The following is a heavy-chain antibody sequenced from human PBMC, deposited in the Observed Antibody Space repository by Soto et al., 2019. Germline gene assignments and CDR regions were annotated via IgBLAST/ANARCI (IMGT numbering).Heavy chain of an antibody. V-gene: IGHV1-2*04. D-gene: IGHD1-1*01. CDR1: GYTFTGYY. CDR2: INPNSGGT. CDR3: ARDLRRTSRITPYYYYYYGMDV. J-gene: IGHJ6*02. Sequence: EASVKVSCKASGYTFTGYYMHRVRQAPGQGLEWMGWINPNSGGTNYAQKFQGWVTMTRDTSISTAYMELSRLRSDDTAVYYCARDLRRTSRITPYYYYYYGMDVWGQGTTVTVSS.